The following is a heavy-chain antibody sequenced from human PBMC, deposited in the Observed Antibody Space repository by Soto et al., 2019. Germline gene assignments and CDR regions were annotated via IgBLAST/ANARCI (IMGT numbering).Heavy chain of an antibody. CDR3: AGARDYSKQAYYCDY. D-gene: IGHD4-4*01. CDR2: IYYTGRT. Sequence: QVQLQESGPVLVKPSETLSLTCTVSGGSISSYYWTWIRQPPGKGLEWIGYIYYTGRTNYNPSLNSRLDISVDTSKKQFSLKLSSVNAADTAVYYCAGARDYSKQAYYCDYGSQGTLVTVSS. J-gene: IGHJ4*02. V-gene: IGHV4-59*08. CDR1: GGSISSYY.